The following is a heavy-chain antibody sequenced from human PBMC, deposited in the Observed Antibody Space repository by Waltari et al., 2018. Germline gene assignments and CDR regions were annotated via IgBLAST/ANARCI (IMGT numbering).Heavy chain of an antibody. D-gene: IGHD3-3*01. CDR1: GYTFTSYD. CDR2: MNPNSGNT. CDR3: ARGNYDFWSGSRPTYGMDV. J-gene: IGHJ6*02. Sequence: QVQLVQSGAEVKKPGASVKVSCKASGYTFTSYDINWVRQATGQGLEWMGWMNPNSGNTGYAQKFQGRVTMTRNTSISTAYMELSSVTAADTAVYYCARGNYDFWSGSRPTYGMDVWGQGTTVTVSS. V-gene: IGHV1-8*01.